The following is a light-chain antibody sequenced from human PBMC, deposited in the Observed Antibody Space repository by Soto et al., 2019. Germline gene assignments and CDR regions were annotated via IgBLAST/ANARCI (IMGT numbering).Light chain of an antibody. CDR3: QQYYSYPRT. V-gene: IGKV1-39*01. Sequence: DIQMTQSPSSLSASVGDRVTITCRESQSIRSYLNWFQQKQGKAPKVXIYAASTLQSGVPSRFSGSGSGTDFTLTISCLQSEDFATYYCQQYYSYPRTFGQGTKVDIK. CDR2: AAS. J-gene: IGKJ1*01. CDR1: QSIRSY.